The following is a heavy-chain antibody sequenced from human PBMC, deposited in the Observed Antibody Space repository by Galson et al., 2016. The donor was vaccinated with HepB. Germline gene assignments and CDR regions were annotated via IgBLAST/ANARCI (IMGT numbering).Heavy chain of an antibody. V-gene: IGHV1-18*01. CDR1: GYRFGDYG. J-gene: IGHJ4*02. CDR2: ISTYDDNI. D-gene: IGHD3-16*01. CDR3: ARERGKYAYFDY. Sequence: SVKVSCKASGYRFGDYGISWVRQAPGQGLEWMGWISTYDDNIKYAEEVQGRVTMTTDTSTNTAYMELRSLRSDDTAVYYWARERGKYAYFDYWGQGTLVTVSS.